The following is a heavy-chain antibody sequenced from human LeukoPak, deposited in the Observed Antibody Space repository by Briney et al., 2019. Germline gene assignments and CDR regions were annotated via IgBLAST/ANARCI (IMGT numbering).Heavy chain of an antibody. D-gene: IGHD3-9*01. V-gene: IGHV1-69*04. CDR1: GGTFGTDA. Sequence: RASVKVSCKASGGTFGTDAISWVRQAPGQGLECLGRIIPILGIPKYEQKFQGRVTITADKSTSTAYVELSSLRSDDTAVYYCARVNDNWSYAMDVWGQGTTVTVSS. CDR3: ARVNDNWSYAMDV. CDR2: IIPILGIP. J-gene: IGHJ6*02.